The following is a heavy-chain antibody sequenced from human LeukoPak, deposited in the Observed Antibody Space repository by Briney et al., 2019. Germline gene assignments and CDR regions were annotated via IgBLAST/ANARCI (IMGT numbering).Heavy chain of an antibody. Sequence: GGSLRLSCAASGFTFSSYEMNWVRQAPGKGLEWVSYFIGSGSTIYYADSVKGRFTISRDNAKNSLHLQMISLRAEDTAVYYCARDTYYDSSGYTYYYYGMDVWGQGTTVTVSS. J-gene: IGHJ6*02. CDR3: ARDTYYDSSGYTYYYYGMDV. CDR2: FIGSGSTI. CDR1: GFTFSSYE. D-gene: IGHD3-22*01. V-gene: IGHV3-48*03.